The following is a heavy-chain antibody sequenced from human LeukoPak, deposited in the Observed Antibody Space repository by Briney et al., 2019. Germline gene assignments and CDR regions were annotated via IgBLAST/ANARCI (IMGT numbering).Heavy chain of an antibody. Sequence: PSETLSLTCTVSGGSISSYYWSWIRHRAGKGLEWIGRIYTSGSTNYNPSLKSRVTMSVDTSKNQFSLKLSSVTAADTAVYYCAGQRPAAAPDYWGQGTLVTVSS. CDR3: AGQRPAAAPDY. D-gene: IGHD6-13*01. V-gene: IGHV4-4*07. CDR1: GGSISSYY. J-gene: IGHJ4*02. CDR2: IYTSGST.